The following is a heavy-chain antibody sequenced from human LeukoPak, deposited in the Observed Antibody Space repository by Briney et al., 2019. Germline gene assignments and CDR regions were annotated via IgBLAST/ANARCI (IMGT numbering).Heavy chain of an antibody. CDR2: IYPGDSDT. Sequence: GESLKISCKGSGYRFTSYWIDWVRQMPGKGLEWMGSIYPGDSDTRYSPSFQGQVTISADKSISTAYLQWSSLKASDTAMYYCARQSTFGPWGGNWFDPWGQGTLVTVSS. J-gene: IGHJ5*02. V-gene: IGHV5-51*01. CDR1: GYRFTSYW. D-gene: IGHD3-16*01. CDR3: ARQSTFGPWGGNWFDP.